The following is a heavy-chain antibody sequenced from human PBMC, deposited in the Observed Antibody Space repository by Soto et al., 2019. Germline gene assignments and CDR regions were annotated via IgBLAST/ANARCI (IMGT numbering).Heavy chain of an antibody. CDR2: IIPIFGTA. V-gene: IGHV1-69*13. CDR3: ARLGAYDSSGSMEGY. D-gene: IGHD3-22*01. J-gene: IGHJ4*02. Sequence: SGKVSCKAPGYTFTSYDINWVRRAPGQGLEWMGGIIPIFGTANYAQKFQGRVTITADESTSTAYMELSSLRSEDTAVYYCARLGAYDSSGSMEGYWGQGTLVTVSS. CDR1: GYTFTSYD.